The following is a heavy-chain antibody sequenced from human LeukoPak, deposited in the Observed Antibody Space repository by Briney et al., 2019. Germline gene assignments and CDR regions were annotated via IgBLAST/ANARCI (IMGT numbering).Heavy chain of an antibody. V-gene: IGHV4-39*07. D-gene: IGHD3-10*01. CDR1: GGSISSSSYY. CDR3: ARDRITMVRGVITHYYGMDV. J-gene: IGHJ6*02. Sequence: PSETLSLTCTVSGGSISSSSYYWGWIRQPPGKGLEWIGSIYYSGSTYYNPSLKSRVTISVDTSKNQFSLKLSSVTAADTAVYYCARDRITMVRGVITHYYGMDVWGQGTTVTVSS. CDR2: IYYSGST.